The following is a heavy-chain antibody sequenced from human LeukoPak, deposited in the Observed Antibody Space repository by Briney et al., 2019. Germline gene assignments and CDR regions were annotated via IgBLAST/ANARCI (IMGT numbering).Heavy chain of an antibody. V-gene: IGHV3-48*03. Sequence: HAGGSLRLSCAASGFTFSSYEFYWVRQPPGKGLEWLSYISSTSNPIKYADSVRGRFTISRDDATKSVYLQMNSLRAEDTAIYYCGASRQYVGAFDIWGQGTLVTVSS. CDR2: ISSTSNPI. D-gene: IGHD3-16*01. CDR1: GFTFSSYE. J-gene: IGHJ3*02. CDR3: GASRQYVGAFDI.